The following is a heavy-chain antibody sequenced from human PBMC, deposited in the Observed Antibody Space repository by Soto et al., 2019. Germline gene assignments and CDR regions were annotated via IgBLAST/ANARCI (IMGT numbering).Heavy chain of an antibody. Sequence: QVQLAESGGGLVQPGKSLRLSCAASGFRLSDYDVHGVRQAPGRGLEWVAELWSDGVNAYYGASVQGRFTISRDITGSTLFLQMNILTVEDTATYYCATIGRYLSTIFFDSWGQGSRVTVSS. D-gene: IGHD1-1*01. CDR3: ATIGRYLSTIFFDS. CDR2: LWSDGVNA. J-gene: IGHJ4*02. CDR1: GFRLSDYD. V-gene: IGHV3-33*01.